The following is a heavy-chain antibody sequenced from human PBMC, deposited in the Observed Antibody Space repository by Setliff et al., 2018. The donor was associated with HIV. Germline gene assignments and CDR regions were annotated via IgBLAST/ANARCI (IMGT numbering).Heavy chain of an antibody. CDR2: LYPAGNT. CDR1: SFTVSNDY. V-gene: IGHV3-53*01. D-gene: IGHD4-17*01. J-gene: IGHJ4*02. Sequence: PGGSLRLSCAASSFTVSNDYMNWVRQAPGKGLEWVSILYPAGNTYYADSVKGRFTISRDTSKNTLYLQMNSLRVEDTALYYCARGGEYLDSWGQGTLVTVSS. CDR3: ARGGEYLDS.